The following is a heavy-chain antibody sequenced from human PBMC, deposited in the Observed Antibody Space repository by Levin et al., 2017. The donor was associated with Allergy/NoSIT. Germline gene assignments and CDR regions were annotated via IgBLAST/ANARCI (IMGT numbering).Heavy chain of an antibody. Sequence: GESLKISCAASGFTFSSYGMHWVRQAPGKGLEWVAVISYDGSNKYYADSVKGRFTISRDNSKNTLYLQMNSLRAEDTAVYYCAKDGDLGAFDYWGQGTLVTVSS. CDR3: AKDGDLGAFDY. J-gene: IGHJ4*02. V-gene: IGHV3-30*18. D-gene: IGHD3-10*01. CDR1: GFTFSSYG. CDR2: ISYDGSNK.